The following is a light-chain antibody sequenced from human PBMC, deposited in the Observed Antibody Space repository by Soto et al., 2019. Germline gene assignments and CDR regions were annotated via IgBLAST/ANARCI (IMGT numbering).Light chain of an antibody. CDR3: QQYGSSPRVT. CDR1: QSVSSSY. CDR2: GAS. J-gene: IGKJ3*01. V-gene: IGKV3-20*01. Sequence: EIVLAQSPGPLFLSPGERATLSCRAIQSVSSSYLAWYQQKLGQAPRLLIYGASSRATGIPDRFSGSGSGTDFTLTISRLEPEDFAVYYCQQYGSSPRVTFGPGTKVDIK.